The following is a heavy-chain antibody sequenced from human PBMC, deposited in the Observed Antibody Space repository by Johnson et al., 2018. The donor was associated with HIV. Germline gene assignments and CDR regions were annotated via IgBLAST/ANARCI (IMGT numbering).Heavy chain of an antibody. V-gene: IGHV3-15*01. Sequence: VQLVESGGGLVKPGGSLRLSCAASGFTFSNAWMSWVRQAPGKGLEWVGRIKSKADGGTIDYNAPVKGRFSISRDDSKNTLYLQMNSLKTEDTAVYYCTTDWDDYDGAGKLDAFDMWGQGTMVTVSS. CDR2: IKSKADGGTI. J-gene: IGHJ3*02. CDR1: GFTFSNAW. D-gene: IGHD3-10*01. CDR3: TTDWDDYDGAGKLDAFDM.